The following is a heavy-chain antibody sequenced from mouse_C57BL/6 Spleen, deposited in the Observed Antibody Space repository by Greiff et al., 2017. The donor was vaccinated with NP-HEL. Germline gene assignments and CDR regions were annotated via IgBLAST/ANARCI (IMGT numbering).Heavy chain of an antibody. V-gene: IGHV1-64*01. CDR2: IHPNSGST. Sequence: QVQLQQPGAELVKPGASVKLSCKASGYTFTSYWMHWVKQRPGQGLEWIGMIHPNSGSTNYNEKFKSKATLTVDTSSSTAYMQLSSLTSEDSAVYYCASSNDGYYGYWGQGTTLTVSS. J-gene: IGHJ2*01. CDR3: ASSNDGYYGY. CDR1: GYTFTSYW. D-gene: IGHD2-3*01.